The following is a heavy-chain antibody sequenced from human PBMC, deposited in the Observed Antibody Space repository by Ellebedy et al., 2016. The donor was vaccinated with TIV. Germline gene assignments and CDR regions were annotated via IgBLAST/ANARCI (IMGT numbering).Heavy chain of an antibody. CDR2: INHSGST. V-gene: IGHV4-34*01. CDR3: ACRRLGRPSDC. J-gene: IGHJ4*02. CDR1: GAPLSSGAYY. Sequence: MPGGSLRLSCTVSGAPLSSGAYYWSWLRQPPGKGLEWIGEINHSGSTNYNPSLKSRVAISVDTSKNQFSLKLSSVTAADTAIYYCACRRLGRPSDCWGQGTLVTVSS. D-gene: IGHD3-16*01.